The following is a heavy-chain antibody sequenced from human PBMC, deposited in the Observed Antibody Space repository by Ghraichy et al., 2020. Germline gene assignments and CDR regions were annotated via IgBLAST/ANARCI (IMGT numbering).Heavy chain of an antibody. J-gene: IGHJ5*02. CDR1: GYSFTSYW. CDR3: ARRYCSGGSCYRFPRENWFDP. CDR2: IYPGDSDT. V-gene: IGHV5-51*01. Sequence: GESLNISCKGSGYSFTSYWIGWVRQMPGKGLEWMGIIYPGDSDTRYSPSFQGQVTISADKSISTAYLQWSSLKASDTAMYYCARRYCSGGSCYRFPRENWFDPWGQGTLVTVSS. D-gene: IGHD2-15*01.